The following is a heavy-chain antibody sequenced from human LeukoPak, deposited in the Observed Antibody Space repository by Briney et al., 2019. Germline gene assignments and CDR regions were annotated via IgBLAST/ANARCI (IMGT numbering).Heavy chain of an antibody. D-gene: IGHD3-10*01. CDR1: GGSISSYY. CDR3: ARDYYDSGSYPFDS. Sequence: PSETLSLTCTVSGGSISSYYWSWIRQPAAKGLEWIGRMFPSGNTNYNPSLNSRVTMSVDTSKNQFSLKLSSVTAADTAVYYCARDYYDSGSYPFDSWGQGTLVTVSS. J-gene: IGHJ4*02. V-gene: IGHV4-4*07. CDR2: MFPSGNT.